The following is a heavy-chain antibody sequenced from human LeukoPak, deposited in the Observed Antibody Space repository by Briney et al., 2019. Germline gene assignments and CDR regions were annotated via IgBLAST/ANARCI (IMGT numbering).Heavy chain of an antibody. CDR3: ARVKDYDFWSGYYPRYFDL. J-gene: IGHJ2*01. D-gene: IGHD3-3*01. CDR2: IIPIFGTA. CDR1: GGTFSSYA. Sequence: SVEVSCKASGGTFSSYAISWVRQAPGQGLEWMGGIIPIFGTANYAQKFQGRVTITTDESTSTAYMELSSLRSEDTAVYYCARVKDYDFWSGYYPRYFDLWGRGTLVTVSS. V-gene: IGHV1-69*05.